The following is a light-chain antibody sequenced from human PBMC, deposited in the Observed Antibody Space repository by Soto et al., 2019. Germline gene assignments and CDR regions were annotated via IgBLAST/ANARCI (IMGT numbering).Light chain of an antibody. CDR1: QSVSSN. CDR2: GAS. J-gene: IGKJ1*01. Sequence: EIVMTQSPATLSVSPGERATLSCRASQSVSSNLAWYQQKPGQAPRLLIYGASTMATGIPARFSGSGSGTELTLTISSLQSEDFAVYYCQQYNNWGTFGQGTKVEIK. CDR3: QQYNNWGT. V-gene: IGKV3-15*01.